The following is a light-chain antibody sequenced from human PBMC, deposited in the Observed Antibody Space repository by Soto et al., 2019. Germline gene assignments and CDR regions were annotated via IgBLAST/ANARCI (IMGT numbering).Light chain of an antibody. J-gene: IGKJ3*01. CDR3: LRHISYPLT. V-gene: IGKV1-17*01. Sequence: DIQMTQSPSSRSASVGDRVIVTCRASQGIRTDLSWHQQKPGEAPKRLIYAASRLQSGVPSRFRGSGSGTEFTLTISSLQPEDFATYYCLRHISYPLTFGPGTKVEI. CDR2: AAS. CDR1: QGIRTD.